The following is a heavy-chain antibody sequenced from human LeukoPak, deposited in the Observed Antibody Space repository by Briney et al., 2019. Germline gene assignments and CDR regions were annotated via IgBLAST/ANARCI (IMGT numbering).Heavy chain of an antibody. D-gene: IGHD4-11*01. CDR2: ISYDGSNK. V-gene: IGHV3-30-3*01. Sequence: GGSLRLSCAASGFTFSSYAMHWVRQAPGKGLEWVAVISYDGSNKYYADSVKGRFTISRDNSKNTLYLQMNSLRAEDTAVYYCARALTTVSHFDYWGQGTLVTVSS. CDR1: GFTFSSYA. J-gene: IGHJ4*02. CDR3: ARALTTVSHFDY.